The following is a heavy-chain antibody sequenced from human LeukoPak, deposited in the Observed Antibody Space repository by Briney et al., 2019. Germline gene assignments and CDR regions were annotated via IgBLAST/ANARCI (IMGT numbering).Heavy chain of an antibody. Sequence: SETLSLTCTVSGGSISSGSYYWSWIRQPAGKGLEWIGRIYTSGSTNYNPSLKSRVTISVDTSKNQFSLKLSSVTAADTAVYYCASGVSGYGEKYYFDYWGQGTLVTVSS. J-gene: IGHJ4*02. CDR2: IYTSGST. V-gene: IGHV4-61*02. CDR1: GGSISSGSYY. D-gene: IGHD5-12*01. CDR3: ASGVSGYGEKYYFDY.